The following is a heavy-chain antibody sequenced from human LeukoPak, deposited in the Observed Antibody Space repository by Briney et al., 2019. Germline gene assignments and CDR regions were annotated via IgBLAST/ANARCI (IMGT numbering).Heavy chain of an antibody. CDR2: ISGSGGST. CDR3: ARVVTAFDI. D-gene: IGHD4-23*01. V-gene: IGHV3-23*01. Sequence: GGSLRLSCAASGFTVSNYGMSWVRQAPGKGLEWVSVISGSGGSTYYADSVKGRFTISRDNSKNTLYLQMNSLRAEDTAVYYCARVVTAFDIWGQGTMVTVSS. J-gene: IGHJ3*02. CDR1: GFTVSNYG.